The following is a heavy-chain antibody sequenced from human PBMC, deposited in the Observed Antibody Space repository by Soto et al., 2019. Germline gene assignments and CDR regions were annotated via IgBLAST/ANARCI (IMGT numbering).Heavy chain of an antibody. CDR2: IYYSGST. V-gene: IGHV4-31*02. J-gene: IGHJ6*02. CDR3: ARVCGGDCHYGMDV. D-gene: IGHD2-21*02. Sequence: WTWIRQHPGKGLEWIGYIYYSGSTYYNPSLKSRVTMSVDTSKIQFSLNLSSVTAADTAVYYCARVCGGDCHYGMDVWGQGTTVTVSS.